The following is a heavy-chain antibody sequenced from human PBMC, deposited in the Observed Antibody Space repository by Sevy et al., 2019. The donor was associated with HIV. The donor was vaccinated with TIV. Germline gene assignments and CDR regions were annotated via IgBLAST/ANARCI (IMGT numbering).Heavy chain of an antibody. CDR3: ARDPRLLGVVMEDYYGMDV. CDR2: ISSSSSTM. Sequence: GGSLRLSCAASGFTFSSYSMSWVRQAPGKGLEWVSYISSSSSTMYYADSVKGRFTISRDNAKNSLYLQMNSLRDEDTAVYYCARDPRLLGVVMEDYYGMDVWGQGTTVTVSS. D-gene: IGHD3-3*01. CDR1: GFTFSSYS. V-gene: IGHV3-48*02. J-gene: IGHJ6*02.